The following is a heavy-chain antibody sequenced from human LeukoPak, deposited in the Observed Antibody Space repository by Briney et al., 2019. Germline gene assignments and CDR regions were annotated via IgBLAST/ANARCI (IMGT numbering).Heavy chain of an antibody. Sequence: SETLSLTCTVSGGSISSSSYYWGWIRQPPGKGLEWIGSIYYSGGTYYNPSLKSRVTISVDTSKNQFSLKLSSVTAADTAVYYCARDGSRGYDMDYWGQGTLVTVSS. D-gene: IGHD3-10*01. V-gene: IGHV4-39*02. J-gene: IGHJ4*02. CDR3: ARDGSRGYDMDY. CDR2: IYYSGGT. CDR1: GGSISSSSYY.